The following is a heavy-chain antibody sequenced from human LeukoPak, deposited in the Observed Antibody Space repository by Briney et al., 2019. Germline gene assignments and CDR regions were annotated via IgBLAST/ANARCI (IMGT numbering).Heavy chain of an antibody. CDR3: ARAPNYYDSSHFDY. J-gene: IGHJ4*02. V-gene: IGHV1-69*04. CDR2: INPILGIA. Sequence: ASVKVSCKASGYTFTSYGISWVRQAPGQGLEWMGRINPILGIANYAQKFQGRVTITADKSTSTAYMELSSLRSEDTAVYYCARAPNYYDSSHFDYWGQGTLVTVSS. CDR1: GYTFTSYG. D-gene: IGHD3-22*01.